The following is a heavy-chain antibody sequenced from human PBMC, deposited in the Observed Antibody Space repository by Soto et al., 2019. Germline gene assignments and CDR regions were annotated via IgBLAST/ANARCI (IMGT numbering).Heavy chain of an antibody. J-gene: IGHJ4*02. D-gene: IGHD2-21*02. Sequence: GGSLRLSCAATALASSTDIRSSVRRARGKMLEWASAVNGSGDSTYYADSVKGRFTISRDNSKNTLYLQMNSLRAEDTAVYYCAKGRASDCPGCTQDYWGQGTLVTVSS. V-gene: IGHV3-23*01. CDR3: AKGRASDCPGCTQDY. CDR1: ALASSTDI. CDR2: VNGSGDST.